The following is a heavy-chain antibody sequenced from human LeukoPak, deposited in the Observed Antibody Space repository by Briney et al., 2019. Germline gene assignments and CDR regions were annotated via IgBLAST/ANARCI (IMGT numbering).Heavy chain of an antibody. V-gene: IGHV4-59*10. CDR1: GWSFNDYY. CDR2: IYTSGST. CDR3: ARSSRKGIAVAGTLFDY. J-gene: IGHJ4*02. Sequence: PSETLSLTCGVCGWSFNDYYWNWIRQPPGKGLEWIGRIYTSGSTNYNPSLKSRVTISVDKSKNQFSLKLSSVTAADTAEYYCARSSRKGIAVAGTLFDYWGQGTLVTVSS. D-gene: IGHD6-19*01.